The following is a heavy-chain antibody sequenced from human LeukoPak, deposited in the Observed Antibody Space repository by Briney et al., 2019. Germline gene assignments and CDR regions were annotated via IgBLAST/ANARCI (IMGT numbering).Heavy chain of an antibody. CDR1: GFIFSGYW. CDR3: AREAAAAHPDY. CDR2: IKQDGSEK. J-gene: IGHJ4*02. V-gene: IGHV3-7*05. Sequence: GGSLRLSCAASGFIFSGYWMSWVRQAPGKGLEWVANIKQDGSEKYYVDSVKGRFTISRDNAKNSLYLQMNSLRAEDTAVYYCAREAAAAHPDYWGQGTLVVVSA. D-gene: IGHD6-13*01.